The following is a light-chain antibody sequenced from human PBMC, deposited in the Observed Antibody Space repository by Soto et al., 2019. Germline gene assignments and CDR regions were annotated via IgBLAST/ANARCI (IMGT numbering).Light chain of an antibody. CDR3: HQYDNAPQT. V-gene: IGKV3-15*01. Sequence: EIVMTQSPATLSVSPGGRATLSCRASQSISDTLAWYQQKPGQAPRLLIYSASRGATGFPARFSGSGSGTDFSLTISRLEPEDFAVYYCHQYDNAPQTYGQGTKVDIK. J-gene: IGKJ2*01. CDR1: QSISDT. CDR2: SAS.